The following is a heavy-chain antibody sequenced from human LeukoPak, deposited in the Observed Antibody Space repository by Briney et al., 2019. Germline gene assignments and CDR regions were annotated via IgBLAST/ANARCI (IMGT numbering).Heavy chain of an antibody. CDR1: GGSFSDYY. CDR3: ATLRGAAAGTWFDY. CDR2: INHSGST. D-gene: IGHD6-13*01. V-gene: IGHV4-34*01. J-gene: IGHJ4*02. Sequence: PSDTLSLTCAVYGGSFSDYYWTWIRQPPGKGLEWIGEINHSGSTNYNPSLKSRVTISVDTSKNQFSLKLSSVTAADTAVYYCATLRGAAAGTWFDYWGQGTLVTVSS.